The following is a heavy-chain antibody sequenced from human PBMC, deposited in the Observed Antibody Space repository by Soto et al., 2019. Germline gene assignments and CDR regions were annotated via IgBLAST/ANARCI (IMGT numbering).Heavy chain of an antibody. V-gene: IGHV3-33*01. CDR2: IWYDGSNK. J-gene: IGHJ4*02. CDR3: ARALLADYYDSSGYPDY. D-gene: IGHD3-22*01. Sequence: GGSLRLSCAASGFTFSSYGMHWVRQAPGKGLEWVAVIWYDGSNKYYADSVKGRFTISRDNSKNTLYLQMNSLRAEDTAVYYCARALLADYYDSSGYPDYWGQGTLVTVSS. CDR1: GFTFSSYG.